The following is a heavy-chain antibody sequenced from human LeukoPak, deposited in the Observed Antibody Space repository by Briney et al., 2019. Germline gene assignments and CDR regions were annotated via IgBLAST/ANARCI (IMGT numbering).Heavy chain of an antibody. J-gene: IGHJ4*02. Sequence: GGSLRLSCAASGFTFDDYAMHWVRQAPGKGLEWVSGISWNSGSIGYADSVKGRFTISRDNSKNTLYLQMNSLRAEDTAVYYCAKDLGSQPDEVDYWGQGTLVTVSS. V-gene: IGHV3-9*01. CDR2: ISWNSGSI. CDR3: AKDLGSQPDEVDY. D-gene: IGHD2-15*01. CDR1: GFTFDDYA.